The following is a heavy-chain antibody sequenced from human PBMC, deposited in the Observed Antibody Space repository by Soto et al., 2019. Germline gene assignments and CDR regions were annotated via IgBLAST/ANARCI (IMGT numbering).Heavy chain of an antibody. CDR1: GYTFTSYY. CDR3: ARAPTVNYYFDH. CDR2: INPGSGTT. D-gene: IGHD4-17*01. V-gene: IGHV1-46*01. Sequence: QVQLVQSGAEVKKPGASVKVSCKASGYTFTSYYIHWVRQAPGQGLAWMGIINPGSGTTRYAQKFQGRVTMTRDTSTSTVYMELSSLRSEDTAVYYCARAPTVNYYFDHCGQGTLVTVSS. J-gene: IGHJ4*02.